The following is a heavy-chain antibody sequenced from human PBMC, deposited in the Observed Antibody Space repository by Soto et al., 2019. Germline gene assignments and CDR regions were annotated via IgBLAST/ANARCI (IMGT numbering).Heavy chain of an antibody. V-gene: IGHV4-31*03. J-gene: IGHJ4*02. CDR2: RYYSESN. CDR1: GGSVTTGGYD. Sequence: TLSVACTVSGGSVTTGGYDWSWIRQLPGKGLEWIGHRYYSESNYYNPSLKSRVSISLDTSKNQFYLKLSFVTAADTAMYYCARTKCSGGSCYSWSLDYWGQGTPGTVSS. D-gene: IGHD2-15*01. CDR3: ARTKCSGGSCYSWSLDY.